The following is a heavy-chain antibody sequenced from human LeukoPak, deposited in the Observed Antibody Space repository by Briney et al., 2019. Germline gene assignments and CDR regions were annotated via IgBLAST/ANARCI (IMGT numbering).Heavy chain of an antibody. Sequence: GGSLRLSCAASGFTFSSYGMHWVRQAPGKGLEWVAVISYDGSNKYYADSVKGRFTISRDNSKNTLYLQMNSLRAEDTAVYYCAKIAVAGLTDDYWGQGTLVTVSS. D-gene: IGHD6-19*01. CDR2: ISYDGSNK. CDR3: AKIAVAGLTDDY. J-gene: IGHJ4*02. CDR1: GFTFSSYG. V-gene: IGHV3-30*18.